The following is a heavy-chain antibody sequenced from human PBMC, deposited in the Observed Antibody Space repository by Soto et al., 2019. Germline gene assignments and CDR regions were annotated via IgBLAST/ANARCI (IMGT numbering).Heavy chain of an antibody. Sequence: GGSLRLSCAASGFTFDDYAMHWVRQAPGKGLEWVSGISWNSGSIGYADSVKGRFTISRDNAKNSLYLQMNSLRAEDTALYYCAKDICSGGSCYLGCDYWGQGTLVTVSS. V-gene: IGHV3-9*01. CDR2: ISWNSGSI. CDR1: GFTFDDYA. D-gene: IGHD2-15*01. CDR3: AKDICSGGSCYLGCDY. J-gene: IGHJ4*02.